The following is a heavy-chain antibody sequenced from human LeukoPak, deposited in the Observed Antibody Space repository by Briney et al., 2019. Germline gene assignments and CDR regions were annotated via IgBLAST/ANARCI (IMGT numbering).Heavy chain of an antibody. CDR1: GFTFRSYW. CDR3: TRDQIYCSGGYCYFDY. CDR2: INSDGSST. J-gene: IGHJ4*02. V-gene: IGHV3-74*01. Sequence: GGSLRLSCAASGFTFRSYWMHWVRQAPGKGLVWVSRINSDGSSTSYADSVKGRFTISRDNAKNTLYLQMNSLRVEDSAVYYCTRDQIYCSGGYCYFDYWGQGTLVTVSS. D-gene: IGHD2-15*01.